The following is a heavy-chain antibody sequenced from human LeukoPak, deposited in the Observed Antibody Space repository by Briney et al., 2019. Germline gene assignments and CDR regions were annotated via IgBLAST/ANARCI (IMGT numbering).Heavy chain of an antibody. V-gene: IGHV3-11*03. CDR2: ISSSDNSGGYT. D-gene: IGHD4-17*01. CDR1: GFTLSDYY. CDR3: ARSPYGDSHFDY. J-gene: IGHJ4*02. Sequence: GGSLRLSCAASGFTLSDYYTSWIRQAPGKGLEWVSYISSSDNSGGYTNYADSVKGRFTVSRDDAKNSLYLLMNSLRAEDTAVYYCARSPYGDSHFDYWGQGTLVTVSS.